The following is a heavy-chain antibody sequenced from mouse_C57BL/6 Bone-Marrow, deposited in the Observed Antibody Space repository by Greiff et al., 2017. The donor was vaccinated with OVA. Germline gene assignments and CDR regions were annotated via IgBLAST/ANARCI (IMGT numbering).Heavy chain of an antibody. CDR2: IRSKSNNYAT. J-gene: IGHJ4*01. V-gene: IGHV10-1*01. D-gene: IGHD1-1*01. Sequence: EVQLMESGGGLVQPKGSLKLSCAASGFSFNTYAMHWVRQAPGKGLEWVARIRSKSNNYATSYVDSVKDRFTISRDDTESMLHLQMNNMKTEDTAMYYCVRATKVGAMDYWGQGTSVTVSS. CDR1: GFSFNTYA. CDR3: VRATKVGAMDY.